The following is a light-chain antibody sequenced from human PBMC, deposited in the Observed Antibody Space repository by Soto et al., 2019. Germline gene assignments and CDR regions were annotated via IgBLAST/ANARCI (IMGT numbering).Light chain of an antibody. CDR2: DVA. CDR1: SSDVGGSNF. Sequence: QSVLTQPASVSASPGQSITISCTGTSSDVGGSNFVSWYQQHPGKPPKLIIYDVATRPSGVSNRFSGSKSGSTASLIISRIQTEDEADYYCVSFTSSTTYVFGSGTKLTVL. J-gene: IGLJ1*01. CDR3: VSFTSSTTYV. V-gene: IGLV2-14*03.